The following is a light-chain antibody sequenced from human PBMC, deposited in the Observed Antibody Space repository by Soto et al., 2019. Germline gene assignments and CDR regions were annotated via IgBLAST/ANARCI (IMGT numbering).Light chain of an antibody. J-gene: IGKJ1*01. CDR1: QSVSSN. V-gene: IGKV3-15*01. Sequence: DIGMTQAPATLSVSPGERDTLSCRASQSVSSNLAWYQQKPGQAPRLLIYGASTRATGIPARFSGSGSGTEFTLTISSLQSEDFAVYYCQQYNNWPWTFGQGTKVEIK. CDR2: GAS. CDR3: QQYNNWPWT.